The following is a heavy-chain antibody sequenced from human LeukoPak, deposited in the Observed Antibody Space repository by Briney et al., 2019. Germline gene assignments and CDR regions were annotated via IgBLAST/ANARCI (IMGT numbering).Heavy chain of an antibody. V-gene: IGHV3-53*01. CDR2: IYSGGST. J-gene: IGHJ6*02. Sequence: GGSLRLSCAASGFTVSSSYMSWVRQAPGKGLEWVSVIYSGGSTYYADSVKGRFTISRDNSKNTLYLQMNSLRAEDTAVYYCARGPTDYGMDVWGQGTTVTAPS. CDR3: ARGPTDYGMDV. CDR1: GFTVSSSY. D-gene: IGHD1-1*01.